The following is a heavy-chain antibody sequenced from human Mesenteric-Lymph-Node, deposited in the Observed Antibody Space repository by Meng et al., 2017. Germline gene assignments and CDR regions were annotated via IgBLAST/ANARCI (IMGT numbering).Heavy chain of an antibody. D-gene: IGHD1-26*01. CDR3: AKDRGGRVSGSPYCFEY. V-gene: IGHV3-23*01. CDR1: GFSFSSYG. CDR2: ISKTGSVA. Sequence: GESLKISCEASGFSFSSYGMGWVRQAPGKGLEWVSVISKTGSVAQYADSVKGRFTVSRSNSKNTLYLHMNNPRVDDTAVYYCAKDRGGRVSGSPYCFEYWGQGTPVTVSS. J-gene: IGHJ4*02.